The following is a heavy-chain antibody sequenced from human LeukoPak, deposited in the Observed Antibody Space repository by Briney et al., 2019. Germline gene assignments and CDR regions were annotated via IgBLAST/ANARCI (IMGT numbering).Heavy chain of an antibody. CDR1: GFTFSSYS. D-gene: IGHD2-2*01. CDR2: ISSSSSYI. J-gene: IGHJ4*02. CDR3: ARGGSPDLYCSSTSCQADY. Sequence: GGSLRLSCAASGFTFSSYSMNWVRQAPGKGLEGVSSISSSSSYIYYADSVKGPFTISRGNAKNSLYLQMNSLRAEDTAVYYCARGGSPDLYCSSTSCQADYWGQGTLVTVSS. V-gene: IGHV3-21*01.